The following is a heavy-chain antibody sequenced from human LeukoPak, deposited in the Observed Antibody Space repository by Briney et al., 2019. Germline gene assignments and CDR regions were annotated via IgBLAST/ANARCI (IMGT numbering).Heavy chain of an antibody. CDR2: ISSSGSTI. CDR1: GFTFSSYE. D-gene: IGHD3-3*01. J-gene: IGHJ4*02. CDR3: ARGIFWSGYSFDY. Sequence: GGSLGLSCAASGFTFSSYEMNWVRQAPGKGLEWVSYISSSGSTIYYADSVKGRFTISRDNAKNSLYLQMNSLRAEDTAVYYCARGIFWSGYSFDYWGQGTLVTVSS. V-gene: IGHV3-48*03.